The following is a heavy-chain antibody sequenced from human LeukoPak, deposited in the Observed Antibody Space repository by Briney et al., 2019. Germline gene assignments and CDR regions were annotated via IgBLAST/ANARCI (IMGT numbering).Heavy chain of an antibody. CDR2: IWSDGSNK. D-gene: IGHD1-26*01. V-gene: IGHV3-33*01. J-gene: IGHJ4*02. CDR1: GFTFSSYG. Sequence: GGSLRLSCAASGFTFSSYGMHWVRQTPGKGLEWLAIIWSDGSNKYCADSVKGRFTISRDNSKNTLYLQMNSLRAEDTAVYYCARGSGSFSGGFDYWGQGTLVTVSS. CDR3: ARGSGSFSGGFDY.